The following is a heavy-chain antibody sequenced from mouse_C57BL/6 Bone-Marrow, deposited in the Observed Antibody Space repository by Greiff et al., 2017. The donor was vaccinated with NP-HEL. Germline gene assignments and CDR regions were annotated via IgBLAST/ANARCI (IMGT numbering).Heavy chain of an antibody. J-gene: IGHJ4*01. D-gene: IGHD1-1*01. CDR3: ARFFLYYYYAMDY. CDR2: IDPGGGDT. Sequence: EVQLVESGAELVKPGASVKLSCTASGFNLKDYYMHWVRQRTEQGLEWIGKIDPGGGDTNYAQTFQGKAPITADTSSTTAYLQTSSLTSEDTAVYYCARFFLYYYYAMDYWGQGTSVTVSA. V-gene: IGHV14-2*01. CDR1: GFNLKDYY.